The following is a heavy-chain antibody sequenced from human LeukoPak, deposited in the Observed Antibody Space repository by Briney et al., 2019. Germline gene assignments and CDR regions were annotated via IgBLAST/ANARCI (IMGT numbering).Heavy chain of an antibody. D-gene: IGHD3-9*01. CDR1: GGSLSSGSYY. V-gene: IGHV4-61*01. CDR3: ARAPRYYDILTGYQTPFDY. Sequence: PSETLSLTCTVSGGSLSSGSYYWSWIRQPPGKGLEWIVYIYYSGSTNYNPSLKSRVTISVDTSKNQFSLKLSSVTAADTAVYYCARAPRYYDILTGYQTPFDYWGQGTLVTVSS. J-gene: IGHJ4*02. CDR2: IYYSGST.